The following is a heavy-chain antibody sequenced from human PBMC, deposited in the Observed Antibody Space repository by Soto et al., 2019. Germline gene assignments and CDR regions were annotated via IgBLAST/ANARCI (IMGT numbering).Heavy chain of an antibody. D-gene: IGHD3-10*01. CDR1: GGSISSGGYY. J-gene: IGHJ4*02. CDR3: ASYYGSGRCFDY. CDR2: IYYSGIT. Sequence: SETLSLTCTVSGGSISSGGYYRSWIRQHPGKGLEWIGYIYYSGITYYNPSLKSRVTISADTSKNQFSLKLSSVTAADTAVYYCASYYGSGRCFDYWGQGTLVTVSS. V-gene: IGHV4-31*03.